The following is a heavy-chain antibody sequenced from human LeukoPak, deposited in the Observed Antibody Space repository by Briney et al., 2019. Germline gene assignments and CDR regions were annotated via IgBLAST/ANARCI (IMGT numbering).Heavy chain of an antibody. V-gene: IGHV3-48*02. CDR3: ARDQWYASDY. CDR1: GFTFSSYS. D-gene: IGHD2-15*01. Sequence: GGSLRLSCAASGFTFSSYSMNWVRQAPGKGLEWVSYISRSSSTIYYADSVKGRFTISGDSAKNSLYLQMSSLRDEDTAVYYCARDQWYASDYWGQGTLVTVSS. CDR2: ISRSSSTI. J-gene: IGHJ4*02.